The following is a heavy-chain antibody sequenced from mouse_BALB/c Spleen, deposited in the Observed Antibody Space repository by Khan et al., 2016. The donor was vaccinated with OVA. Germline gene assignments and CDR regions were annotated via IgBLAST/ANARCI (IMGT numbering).Heavy chain of an antibody. CDR2: IWRDGSN. V-gene: IGHV2-6-1*01. CDR1: GFSLTNYG. Sequence: QVQLKESGPGLVAPSQSLSITCTISGFSLTNYGIHWVRQPPGKGLEWLVVIWRDGSNTYNSARKSRLSTSKEKSKRKVFTKMNSLQTDDTAMYYCARQPYSHYNDMDYWGQGTSVTVSS. D-gene: IGHD2-10*01. J-gene: IGHJ4*01. CDR3: ARQPYSHYNDMDY.